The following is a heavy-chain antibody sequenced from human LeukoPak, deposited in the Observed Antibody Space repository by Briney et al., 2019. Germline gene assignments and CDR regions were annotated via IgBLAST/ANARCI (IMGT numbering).Heavy chain of an antibody. J-gene: IGHJ4*02. CDR2: IYYSGST. CDR1: GGSISSGGYY. Sequence: SQTLSLTCTVSGGSISSGGYYWSWIRQHPGKGLEWIGYIYYSGSTYYNPSLKSRVTISVDTSKNQFSLKLSSVTAADTAAYYCARSAYSSSSAVVDYWGQGTLVTVSS. V-gene: IGHV4-31*03. CDR3: ARSAYSSSSAVVDY. D-gene: IGHD6-6*01.